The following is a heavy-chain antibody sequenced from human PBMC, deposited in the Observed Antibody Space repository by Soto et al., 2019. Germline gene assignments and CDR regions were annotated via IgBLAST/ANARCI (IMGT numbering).Heavy chain of an antibody. Sequence: SETLSLTCTVSGGSMSSGDYYWSWIRQPPGKGLEWLGYIYYSGSTYYNPSLKSRLTISVDTSKNQFSLKVSSVTAADTAVYYCARAVTSALYGWFDPWGQGTLVTVSS. V-gene: IGHV4-30-4*01. CDR1: GGSMSSGDYY. J-gene: IGHJ5*02. D-gene: IGHD4-17*01. CDR3: ARAVTSALYGWFDP. CDR2: IYYSGST.